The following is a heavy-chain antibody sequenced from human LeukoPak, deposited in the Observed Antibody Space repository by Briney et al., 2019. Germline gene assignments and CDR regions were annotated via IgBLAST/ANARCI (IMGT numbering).Heavy chain of an antibody. CDR2: IYYSGST. CDR3: ARAGGSPNWFDP. Sequence: SETLSLTCTVSGGSISSYYWSWIRQPPGKGLEWIGYIYYSGSTNYNPSLKSRVTISVDTSKNQFSLKLSSVTAADTAVYYCARAGGSPNWFDPWGQGTLVTVSS. D-gene: IGHD5-12*01. CDR1: GGSISSYY. V-gene: IGHV4-59*12. J-gene: IGHJ5*02.